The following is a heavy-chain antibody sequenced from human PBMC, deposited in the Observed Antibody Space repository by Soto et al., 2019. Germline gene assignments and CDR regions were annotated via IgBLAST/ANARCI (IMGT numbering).Heavy chain of an antibody. J-gene: IGHJ4*02. CDR2: MSSSGSTI. CDR3: ARVARNGAL. V-gene: IGHV3-11*01. D-gene: IGHD3-10*01. CDR1: GLNFSDYY. Sequence: PGVSLRVSCAASGLNFSDYYMNWMRQAPGKGLEWVSYMSSSGSTIYYTDSVKGRFTISRDNAKNSLYLQMNSLRVEDTAVYYCARVARNGALWGQGTLVTVSS.